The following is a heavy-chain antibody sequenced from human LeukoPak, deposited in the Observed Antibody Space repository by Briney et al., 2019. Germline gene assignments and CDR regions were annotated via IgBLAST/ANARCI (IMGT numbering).Heavy chain of an antibody. D-gene: IGHD1-26*01. CDR2: INPNSGGT. CDR1: GYTFTAYY. J-gene: IGHJ5*01. Sequence: ASVKVSCKASGYTFTAYYIHWVRQAPGQGLEWMGRINPNSGGTNYAQKFQGRVTMTRDTSISTAYLELSRLRSDDTAVYFCARPWEITMSERSYNWFDSWGQGTLVTVSS. V-gene: IGHV1-2*02. CDR3: ARPWEITMSERSYNWFDS.